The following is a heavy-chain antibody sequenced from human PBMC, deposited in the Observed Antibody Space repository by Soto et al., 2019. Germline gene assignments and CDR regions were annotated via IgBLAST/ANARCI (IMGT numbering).Heavy chain of an antibody. CDR1: RFTFSNAW. V-gene: IGHV3-15*01. CDR3: TTDDPINKY. CDR2: IKNKVDGGTT. Sequence: GGSLRLSCAASRFTFSNAWMSWVRQAPGKGLEWVGRIKNKVDGGTTDYAAPVKGRFTISRDDSKNTLYLQMNSLKSEDTAVYYCTTDDPINKYWGQGTLVTVSS. J-gene: IGHJ4*02.